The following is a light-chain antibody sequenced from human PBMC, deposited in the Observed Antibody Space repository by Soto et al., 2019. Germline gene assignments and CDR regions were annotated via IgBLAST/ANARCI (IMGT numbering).Light chain of an antibody. CDR2: GAS. Sequence: EIVLTQSPGTLSLSPGERATLSCRAGQSASSRYLAWYQLKPGQAPRLLIYGASSRATGIPDRFSGSGPGTDFTLTISRLEPEDFAVYYCLQYGSSPWTFGQGTKVEIK. J-gene: IGKJ1*01. CDR3: LQYGSSPWT. CDR1: QSASSRY. V-gene: IGKV3-20*01.